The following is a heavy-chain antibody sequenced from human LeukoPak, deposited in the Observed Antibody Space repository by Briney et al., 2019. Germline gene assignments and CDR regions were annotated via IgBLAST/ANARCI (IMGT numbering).Heavy chain of an antibody. CDR3: AKGDIVVVPAAITFTY. J-gene: IGHJ4*02. V-gene: IGHV3-23*01. CDR2: ISGSGGST. Sequence: GGSLRLSCAASEFTFSSYAMSWVRQAPGKGLEWVSAISGSGGSTYYADSVKGRFTISRDNSKNTLDLQMNSLRAEDTAVYYCAKGDIVVVPAAITFTYWGQGTLVTVSS. CDR1: EFTFSSYA. D-gene: IGHD2-2*01.